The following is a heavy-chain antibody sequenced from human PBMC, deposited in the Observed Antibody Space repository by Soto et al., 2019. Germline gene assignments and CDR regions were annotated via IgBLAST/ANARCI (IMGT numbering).Heavy chain of an antibody. J-gene: IGHJ5*02. V-gene: IGHV1-69*01. CDR2: INPMLGVA. CDR3: ARGPAQFDP. Sequence: QLLLVQSGAEVKKSGSSVKVSCKASGGSFSSLVISWLRQAPGQGPEWMGGINPMLGVANFAQKFQDRVTIPADESTTTAYMELSSLRSEDTAVYYCARGPAQFDPWGPGTLVTVSS. D-gene: IGHD2-2*01. CDR1: GGSFSSLV.